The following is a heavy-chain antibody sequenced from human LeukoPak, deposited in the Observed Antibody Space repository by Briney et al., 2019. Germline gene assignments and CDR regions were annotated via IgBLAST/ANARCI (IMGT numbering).Heavy chain of an antibody. D-gene: IGHD3-10*01. Sequence: GGSLRLSCAASGFTFSICAMNWVRQAPGKGLEWVSYISSSSSTIYYADSVKGRFTISRDNAKNSLYLQMNSLRAEDTAVYYCARGQGYYGSGSYYKVPHDAFDIWGQGTMVTVSS. CDR3: ARGQGYYGSGSYYKVPHDAFDI. V-gene: IGHV3-48*04. CDR1: GFTFSICA. J-gene: IGHJ3*02. CDR2: ISSSSSTI.